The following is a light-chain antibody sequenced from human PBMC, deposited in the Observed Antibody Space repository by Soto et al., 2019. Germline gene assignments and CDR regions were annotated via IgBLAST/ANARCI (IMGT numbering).Light chain of an antibody. J-gene: IGKJ4*01. CDR3: QKYNSAPLT. CDR1: QGIAPY. V-gene: IGKV1-27*01. CDR2: ATS. Sequence: GDRVTITCRASQGIAPYLAWFQQKPGKVPKLLIYATSTLQSGVPSRFSGSGSGTDFTLTINSLQPEDVGTYYCQKYNSAPLTFGGGTTVEIK.